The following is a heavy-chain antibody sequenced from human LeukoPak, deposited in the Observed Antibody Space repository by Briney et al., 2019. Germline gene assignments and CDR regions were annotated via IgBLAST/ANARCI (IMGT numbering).Heavy chain of an antibody. CDR1: GFTFSTYW. V-gene: IGHV3-7*01. CDR3: ARVRSCDI. J-gene: IGHJ3*02. Sequence: GGSLRLSCAASGFTFSTYWMTWVRQAPGKGLEWVANIKEDGSEKYYVDSVKGRFTISRDNAKKSLYLQMNSLRAEDTAVYYCARVRSCDIWGQGTMVTVSS. CDR2: IKEDGSEK.